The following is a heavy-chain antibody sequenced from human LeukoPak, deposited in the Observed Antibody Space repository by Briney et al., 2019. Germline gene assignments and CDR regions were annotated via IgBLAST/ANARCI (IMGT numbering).Heavy chain of an antibody. CDR1: GVTFSNHA. CDR2: ITGSGAYM. J-gene: IGHJ6*03. D-gene: IGHD3-22*01. CDR3: ARGGYRKNYYYYYYYMDV. Sequence: GGSLRLSCAASGVTFSNHAMNWVRQAPGKGPEWVSGITGSGAYMYYADTVKGRFTISRDNSGGTLYLQMNSLRADDTAVYFCARGGYRKNYYYYYYYMDVWGTGTTVTVSS. V-gene: IGHV3-23*01.